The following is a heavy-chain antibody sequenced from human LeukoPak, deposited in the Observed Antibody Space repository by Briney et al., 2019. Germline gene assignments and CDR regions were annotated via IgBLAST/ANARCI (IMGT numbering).Heavy chain of an antibody. D-gene: IGHD2-15*01. CDR2: ISAYNGNT. V-gene: IGHV1-18*01. CDR1: GYTFTSYG. J-gene: IGHJ4*02. Sequence: ASVKVSCKASGYTFTSYGISWVRQAPGQGLEWMGWISAYNGNTNYAQKLQGRVTMTTDTSTSTAYMELRSLRSDDTAVYYCARKLGYCSGGSCYLCDYWGQGTLVTASS. CDR3: ARKLGYCSGGSCYLCDY.